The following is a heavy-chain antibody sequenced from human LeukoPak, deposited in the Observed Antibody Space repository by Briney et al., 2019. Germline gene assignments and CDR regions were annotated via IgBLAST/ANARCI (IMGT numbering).Heavy chain of an antibody. D-gene: IGHD2-21*02. CDR3: AKGKHIVVVTAMGY. Sequence: PGGSLRLSCAASGFTFSSYAMSWVRQAPGKGLEWVSAISGSGGSTYYADSVKGRFTISRDNSKNTLYLQMNSLRAEDTAVYYCAKGKHIVVVTAMGYWGQGTLVTVSS. J-gene: IGHJ4*02. CDR1: GFTFSSYA. V-gene: IGHV3-23*01. CDR2: ISGSGGST.